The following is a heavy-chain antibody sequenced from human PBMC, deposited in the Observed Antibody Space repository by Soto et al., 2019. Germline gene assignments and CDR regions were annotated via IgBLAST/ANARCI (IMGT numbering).Heavy chain of an antibody. J-gene: IGHJ5*02. CDR1: GGSISISSNY. Sequence: KPSGTLSLTCTVSGGSISISSNYWAWVRQPPGKGLEWIGSIYYSESTYYNSSLKSRVTISVDTSKNQFSLKLSSVTAADMAVYYCASPKIAFYNWFDPWGQGTLVTVSS. CDR3: ASPKIAFYNWFDP. V-gene: IGHV4-39*01. CDR2: IYYSEST. D-gene: IGHD3-3*02.